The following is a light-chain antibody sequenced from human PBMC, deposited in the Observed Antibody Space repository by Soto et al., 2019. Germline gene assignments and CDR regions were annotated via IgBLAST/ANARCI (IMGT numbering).Light chain of an antibody. J-gene: IGLJ3*02. CDR1: SSDVGSYDR. Sequence: QSALTQPASLSGSPGQSIAISCTGTSSDVGSYDRVPWYQQHPGQAPTLMIFEVNKRPSGVSTRFSGSKSGNTASLTISGLQDEDEADYYCCSSIGGPIWVFGGGTKLTVL. CDR2: EVN. V-gene: IGLV2-23*02. CDR3: CSSIGGPIWV.